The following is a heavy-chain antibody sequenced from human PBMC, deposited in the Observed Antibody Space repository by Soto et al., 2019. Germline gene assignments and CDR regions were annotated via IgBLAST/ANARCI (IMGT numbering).Heavy chain of an antibody. CDR1: GFTFSSYA. CDR3: VKATKEVGATGKNYFDY. D-gene: IGHD1-26*01. Sequence: PGGSLRLSCSASGFTFSSYAMHWVRQAPGKGLEYVSAISSNGGSTYYADSVKGRFTISRDNSKNTLYLQMSSLRAEDTAVYYCVKATKEVGATGKNYFDYWGQGTLVTVSS. CDR2: ISSNGGST. J-gene: IGHJ4*02. V-gene: IGHV3-64D*06.